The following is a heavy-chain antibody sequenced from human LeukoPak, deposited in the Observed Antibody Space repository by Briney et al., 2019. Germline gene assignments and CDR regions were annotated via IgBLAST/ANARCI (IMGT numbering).Heavy chain of an antibody. V-gene: IGHV1-18*01. J-gene: IGHJ5*02. CDR1: GYTFTSYG. CDR3: ARAEGDTAMVYSWFDP. Sequence: AASVKVSCKASGYTFTSYGIIWVRQAPGQGLEWMGWISAYNGNTNYAQKLQGRVTMTTDTSTSTAYMELRSLRSDDTAVYYCARAEGDTAMVYSWFDPWGQGTLVTVSS. CDR2: ISAYNGNT. D-gene: IGHD5-18*01.